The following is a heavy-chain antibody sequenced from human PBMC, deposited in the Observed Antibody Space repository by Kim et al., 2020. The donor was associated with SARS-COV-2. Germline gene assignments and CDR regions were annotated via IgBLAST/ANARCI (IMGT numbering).Heavy chain of an antibody. D-gene: IGHD2-2*01. V-gene: IGHV3-23*03. CDR3: VKGGGVLVRAGSTYYLDV. CDR2: IYGGGDAT. J-gene: IGHJ6*03. Sequence: GGSLRLSCAASGFTFWGYTMNWVRQAPGKGLEWVSLIYGGGDATRYADSVKGRFTISRDNSKNTLYLQMTSLRAEDTAVYYCVKGGGVLVRAGSTYYLDV. CDR1: GFTFWGYT.